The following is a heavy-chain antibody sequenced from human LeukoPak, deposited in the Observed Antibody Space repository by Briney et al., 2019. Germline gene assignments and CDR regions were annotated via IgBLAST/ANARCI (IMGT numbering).Heavy chain of an antibody. CDR3: ARSRELIDY. Sequence: GGSLRLSCAASGFTFSSYAMSWVRQAPGKGLEWVSAISGSGGSTYYADSVKGRFTISRDNAKNSLYLQMNSLRAEDTAVYYCARSRELIDYWGQGTLVTVSS. D-gene: IGHD1-26*01. CDR1: GFTFSSYA. CDR2: ISGSGGST. V-gene: IGHV3-23*01. J-gene: IGHJ4*02.